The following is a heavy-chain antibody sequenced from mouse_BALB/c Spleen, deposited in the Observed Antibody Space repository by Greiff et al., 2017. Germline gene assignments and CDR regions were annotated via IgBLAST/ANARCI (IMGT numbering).Heavy chain of an antibody. CDR1: GFTFSSYT. D-gene: IGHD1-1*02. CDR3: ARHRTIYAMDY. Sequence: DVMLVESGGGLVQPGGSLKLSCAASGFTFSSYTMSWVRQTPEKRLEWVAYISNGGGSTYYPDTVKGRFTISRDNAKNTLYLQMSSLKSEDTAMYYCARHRTIYAMDYWGQGTSVTVSS. J-gene: IGHJ4*01. V-gene: IGHV5-12-2*01. CDR2: ISNGGGST.